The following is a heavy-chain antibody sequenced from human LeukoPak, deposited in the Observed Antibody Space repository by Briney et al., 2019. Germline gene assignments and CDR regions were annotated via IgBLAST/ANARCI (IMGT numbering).Heavy chain of an antibody. CDR2: IYYSGST. J-gene: IGHJ4*02. D-gene: IGHD6-19*01. Sequence: PSETLSLTCAVYGVSFSGYYWSWIRQPPGKGLEWIGYIYYSGSTNYNPSLKSRVTISVDTSKNQFSLKLSSVTAADTAVYYCAREGSGWYSYDYWGQGTLVTVSS. CDR1: GVSFSGYY. CDR3: AREGSGWYSYDY. V-gene: IGHV4-59*01.